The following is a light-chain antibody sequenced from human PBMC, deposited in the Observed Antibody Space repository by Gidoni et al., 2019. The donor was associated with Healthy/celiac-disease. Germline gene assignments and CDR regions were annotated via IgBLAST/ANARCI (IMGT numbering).Light chain of an antibody. J-gene: IGKJ4*01. CDR3: QQYNSYPLT. Sequence: DIQMTQSPSTLSASVGDRVTITCRASQSISSWLAWYRQKPGKAPKLLIYDASSLESGVPSRFSGSGSGTEFTLTISSLQPDDFATYYCQQYNSYPLTFGGGTKVEIK. CDR1: QSISSW. CDR2: DAS. V-gene: IGKV1-5*01.